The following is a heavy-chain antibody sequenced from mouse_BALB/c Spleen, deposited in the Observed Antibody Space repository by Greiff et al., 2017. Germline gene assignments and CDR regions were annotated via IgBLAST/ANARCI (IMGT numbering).Heavy chain of an antibody. CDR2: ISSGGSYT. D-gene: IGHD1-1*02. Sequence: EVQRVESGGGLVKPGGSLKLSCAASGFTFSSYAMSWVRQTPEKRLEWVATISSGGSYTYYPDSVKGRFTISRDNAKNTLYLQMSSLRSEDTAMYYCARWYNYAMDYWGQGTSVTVSS. J-gene: IGHJ4*01. CDR3: ARWYNYAMDY. V-gene: IGHV5-9-3*01. CDR1: GFTFSSYA.